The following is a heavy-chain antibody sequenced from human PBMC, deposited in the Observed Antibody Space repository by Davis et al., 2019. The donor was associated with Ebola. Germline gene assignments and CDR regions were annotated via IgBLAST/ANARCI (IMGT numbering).Heavy chain of an antibody. Sequence: GESLKISCAASGFTFSNAWMSWVRQAPGKGLEWVAVIWYDGSNKYYADSVKGRFTISRDNSKNSLYLQMNSLRTEDTALYYCAKESVTMVRGVINYYYYYGMDVWGQGTTVTVSS. J-gene: IGHJ6*02. CDR1: GFTFSNAW. CDR2: IWYDGSNK. D-gene: IGHD3-10*01. CDR3: AKESVTMVRGVINYYYYYGMDV. V-gene: IGHV3-33*03.